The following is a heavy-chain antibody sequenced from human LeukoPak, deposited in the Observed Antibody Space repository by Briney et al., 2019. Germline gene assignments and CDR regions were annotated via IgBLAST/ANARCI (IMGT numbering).Heavy chain of an antibody. CDR3: AKDCGYSGYGMDY. V-gene: IGHV3-23*01. D-gene: IGHD5-12*01. CDR1: GFTFSSYS. CDR2: ISGSGDST. Sequence: GGSLRLSCAASGFTFSSYSMNWVRQAPGKGLEWVSGISGSGDSTYYADSVKGRFTISRDNSKNTLYLQMNSLRAEDTAIYYCAKDCGYSGYGMDYWGQGTLVTVSS. J-gene: IGHJ4*02.